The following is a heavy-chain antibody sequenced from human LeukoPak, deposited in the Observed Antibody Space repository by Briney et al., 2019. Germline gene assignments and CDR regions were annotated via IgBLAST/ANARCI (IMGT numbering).Heavy chain of an antibody. CDR1: GYTFTSYD. D-gene: IGHD6-13*01. Sequence: ASVKVSCKASGYTFTSYDINWVRQATGQGLEWMGWMNPNSGNTGYAQRFQGRVTMTRNTSISTAYMELSSLRSEDTAVYYCARGRAAAGTSWFDPWGQGTLVTVSS. CDR3: ARGRAAAGTSWFDP. J-gene: IGHJ5*02. V-gene: IGHV1-8*01. CDR2: MNPNSGNT.